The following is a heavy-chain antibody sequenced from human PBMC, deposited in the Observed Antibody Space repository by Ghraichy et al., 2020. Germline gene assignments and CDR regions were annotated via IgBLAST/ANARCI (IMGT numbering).Heavy chain of an antibody. CDR2: IHYSGST. D-gene: IGHD2-8*02. V-gene: IGHV4-59*01. Sequence: ESLNISCTVSGGSITTYFWGWIRQPPGKGLEWIGYIHYSGSTNCNPSLKSRITISADTSNNQFSLKLSSVTAADTAVYYCARYFCPGGICTGFDYWGRGILVTVSS. CDR3: ARYFCPGGICTGFDY. CDR1: GGSITTYF. J-gene: IGHJ4*02.